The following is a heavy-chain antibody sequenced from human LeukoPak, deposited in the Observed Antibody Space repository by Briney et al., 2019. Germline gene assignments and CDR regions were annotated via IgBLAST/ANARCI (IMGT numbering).Heavy chain of an antibody. Sequence: GGSLRLSCAASGFTVSSNDMSWVRQAPGKGLEWVSLLYRGGSTYYADSAKGRFTISRDNSENTVYLQMNSLRAEDTAAYYCARDHDYWGQGTLVTVSS. V-gene: IGHV3-53*01. CDR1: GFTVSSND. CDR3: ARDHDY. J-gene: IGHJ4*02. CDR2: LYRGGST.